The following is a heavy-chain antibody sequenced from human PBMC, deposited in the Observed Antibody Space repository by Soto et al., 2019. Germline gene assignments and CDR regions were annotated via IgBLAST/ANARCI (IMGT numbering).Heavy chain of an antibody. V-gene: IGHV3-74*01. D-gene: IGHD3-9*01. J-gene: IGHJ1*01. Sequence: EVQLVESGGGPVQPGESLRLSCAASGFTLSSYWMHWVRQAPGQGLVWVSRIFGSNIYYADSVKGRFTISRDNAKNTLYLQLNSLGAEDTAMYYCLRGDSGYGVFQYWGQGVLVTVSS. CDR1: GFTLSSYW. CDR2: IFGSNI. CDR3: LRGDSGYGVFQY.